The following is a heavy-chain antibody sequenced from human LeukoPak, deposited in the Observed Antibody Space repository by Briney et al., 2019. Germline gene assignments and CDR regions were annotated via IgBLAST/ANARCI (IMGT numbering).Heavy chain of an antibody. Sequence: SETLSLTCTVSGGSFSSYDWSWIRQPAGKGLEWIGRIYNSGSTNYNAALKSRVTMSVGASKKQFSLLLITITTADTAVYYCARYWGGIAARRGYFGYWGQGTLVTVSS. CDR1: GGSFSSYD. D-gene: IGHD6-6*01. J-gene: IGHJ4*02. V-gene: IGHV4-59*10. CDR2: IYNSGST. CDR3: ARYWGGIAARRGYFGY.